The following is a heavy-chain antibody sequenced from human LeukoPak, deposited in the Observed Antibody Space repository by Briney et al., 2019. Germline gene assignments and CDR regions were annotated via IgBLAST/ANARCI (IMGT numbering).Heavy chain of an antibody. CDR2: INPSGGST. CDR3: ATAQAGLTPHPYCSGGSCFNTDDY. CDR1: GYTFTSYY. V-gene: IGHV1-46*01. Sequence: ASVKVSCKAFGYTFTSYYMHWVRQAPGQGLEWMGIINPSGGSTTYAQKFQGRVTMNRDTSTSTVYMELSSLRSEDTAVYYCATAQAGLTPHPYCSGGSCFNTDDYWGQGTLVTVSS. J-gene: IGHJ4*02. D-gene: IGHD2-15*01.